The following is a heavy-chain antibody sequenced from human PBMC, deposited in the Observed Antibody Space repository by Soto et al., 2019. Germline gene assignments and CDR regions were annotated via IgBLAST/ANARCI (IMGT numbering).Heavy chain of an antibody. CDR1: GGTFSSYA. CDR3: ATFNGYSYGYGFDH. CDR2: IIPIFGTA. D-gene: IGHD5-18*01. V-gene: IGHV1-69*13. J-gene: IGHJ4*02. Sequence: ASVKVSCKASGGTFSSYAISWVRQAPGQGLEWMGGIIPIFGTANYAQKFQGRVTITADESTSTAYMELSSLRSEDTAVYYCATFNGYSYGYGFDHWGQGTLVTVSS.